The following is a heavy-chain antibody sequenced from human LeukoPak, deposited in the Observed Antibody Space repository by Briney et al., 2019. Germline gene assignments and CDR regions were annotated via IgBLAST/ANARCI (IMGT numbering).Heavy chain of an antibody. CDR2: ISGYNGNT. CDR1: GYTLTELS. Sequence: VASVKVSCKVSGYTLTELSMHWVRQAPGKGLEWMGWISGYNGNTNYAQKLQGRVTMTTDTSTSTAYMELRSLRSDDTAVYYCAGRSITMVRGVTINWFDPWGQGTLVTVSS. V-gene: IGHV1-18*01. D-gene: IGHD3-10*01. J-gene: IGHJ5*02. CDR3: AGRSITMVRGVTINWFDP.